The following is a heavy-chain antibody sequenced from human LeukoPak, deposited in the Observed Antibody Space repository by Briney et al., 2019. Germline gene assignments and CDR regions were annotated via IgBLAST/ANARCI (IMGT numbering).Heavy chain of an antibody. CDR2: ISAYNGNT. CDR1: GYTFTSYG. D-gene: IGHD3-10*02. CDR3: ARDVPGYYYYYMDV. V-gene: IGHV1-18*01. J-gene: IGHJ6*03. Sequence: GASVKVSCKASGYTFTSYGISWGRQAPGQGLEWMGWISAYNGNTNYAQKLQGRVTMTTDTSTSTAYMELRSLRSGDTAVYYCARDVPGYYYYYMDVWGKGTTVTVSS.